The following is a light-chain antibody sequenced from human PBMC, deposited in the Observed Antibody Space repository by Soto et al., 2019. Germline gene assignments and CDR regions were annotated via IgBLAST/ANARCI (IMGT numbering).Light chain of an antibody. CDR1: SSTVGGYNY. J-gene: IGLJ2*01. CDR3: SSYTSSSTFHVV. V-gene: IGLV2-14*01. Sequence: QSALTRSASVSGSPGQSIPISCTGTSSTVGGYNYVSWYQQHPGKAPKLMIYDVSNRPSGVSNRFSGSKSGNTASLTISGLQAEDEADYYCSSYTSSSTFHVVFGGGTKLTVL. CDR2: DVS.